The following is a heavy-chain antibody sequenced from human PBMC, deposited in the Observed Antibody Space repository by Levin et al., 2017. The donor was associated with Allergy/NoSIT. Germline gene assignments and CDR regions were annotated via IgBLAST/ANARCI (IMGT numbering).Heavy chain of an antibody. Sequence: LSLTCAASGFTFDDCAMHWVRQAPGKGLEWVSGISWNSGSIGYADSVKGRFTISRDNAKNSLYLQMNSLRTEDTALYYCARDNIGLPDAFDIWGQGTMVIVSS. CDR1: GFTFDDCA. CDR2: ISWNSGSI. CDR3: ARDNIGLPDAFDI. J-gene: IGHJ3*02. V-gene: IGHV3-9*01. D-gene: IGHD3-10*01.